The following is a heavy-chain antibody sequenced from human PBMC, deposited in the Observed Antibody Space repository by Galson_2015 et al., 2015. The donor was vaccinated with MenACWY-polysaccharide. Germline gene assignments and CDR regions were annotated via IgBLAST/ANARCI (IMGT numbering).Heavy chain of an antibody. CDR1: GYRFAGYW. D-gene: IGHD2-8*01. CDR3: ERVYPGNYYAMDV. V-gene: IGHV5-51*01. CDR2: IYASDSET. J-gene: IGHJ6*02. Sequence: QSGAEVKKPGESLRISCTVSGYRFAGYWIGWVRQMSGKGLEWMGIIYASDSETRYNPSFQSQVTITADRSTSTAYLHLGSLKASDTAMYYCERVYPGNYYAMDVWGQGTTVIVTS.